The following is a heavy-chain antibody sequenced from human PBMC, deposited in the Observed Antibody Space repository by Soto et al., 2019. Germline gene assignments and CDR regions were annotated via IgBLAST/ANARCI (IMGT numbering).Heavy chain of an antibody. Sequence: LETLSLTCAVYGGSFSGYYWSWIRQPPGKGLEWIGEINHSGSTNYNPSLKSRVTISVDTSKNQFSLKLSSVTAADTAVYYCVRAIAVAGDYWGQGTLVTVSS. CDR2: INHSGST. D-gene: IGHD6-19*01. V-gene: IGHV4-34*01. CDR1: GGSFSGYY. J-gene: IGHJ4*02. CDR3: VRAIAVAGDY.